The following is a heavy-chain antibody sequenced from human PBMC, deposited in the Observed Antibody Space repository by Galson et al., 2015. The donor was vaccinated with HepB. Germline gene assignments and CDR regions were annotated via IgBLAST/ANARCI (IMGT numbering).Heavy chain of an antibody. CDR2: ISSNGGST. V-gene: IGHV3-64D*06. CDR3: VRSPELLWFGEGIDY. D-gene: IGHD3-10*01. Sequence: SLRLSCAASGFTFSSYAMHWVRQAPGKGLEYVSAISSNGGSTYYADSVKGRFTISRDNSKNTLYLQMSSLRAEDTAVYYCVRSPELLWFGEGIDYWSQGTLVTVSS. J-gene: IGHJ4*02. CDR1: GFTFSSYA.